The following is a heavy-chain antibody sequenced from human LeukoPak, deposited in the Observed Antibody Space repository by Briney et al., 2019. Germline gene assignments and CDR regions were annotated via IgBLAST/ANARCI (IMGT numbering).Heavy chain of an antibody. CDR1: GFTFSDYW. CDR3: ARDRRSSKENWFDP. Sequence: GGSLRLSCAASGFTFSDYWMSWVRQAPGKGLEWVAYIKQDGSDKYYVDSVKGRFTISKDNAKNSLYLQMNSLRDEDSALYYCARDRRSSKENWFDPWGQGTLVTVSS. J-gene: IGHJ5*02. V-gene: IGHV3-7*03. CDR2: IKQDGSDK. D-gene: IGHD6-13*01.